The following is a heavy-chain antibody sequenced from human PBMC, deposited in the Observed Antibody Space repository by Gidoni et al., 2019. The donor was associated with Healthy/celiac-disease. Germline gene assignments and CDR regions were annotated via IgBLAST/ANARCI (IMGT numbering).Heavy chain of an antibody. CDR1: GGSISSSNW. D-gene: IGHD3-9*01. Sequence: LSLTCAVSGGSISSSNWWSWVRQPPGKGLEWIGEIYHSGSTDYNPSLKNRVTISVDKSKNLFSLKLSSVTAADTAVYYCARCVLRYFDWLSIGVSGLDVWGQGTTVTVSS. CDR3: ARCVLRYFDWLSIGVSGLDV. CDR2: IYHSGST. V-gene: IGHV4-4*02. J-gene: IGHJ6*02.